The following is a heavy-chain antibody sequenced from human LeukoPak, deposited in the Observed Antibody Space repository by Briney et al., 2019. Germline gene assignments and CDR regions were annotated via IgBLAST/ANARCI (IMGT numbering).Heavy chain of an antibody. V-gene: IGHV3-48*02. J-gene: IGHJ3*02. CDR1: GFTFSSYS. Sequence: GGSLRLSCAASGFTFSSYSLNWVRQAPGKGLEWVSYIGSSSSPIYYAGSVKGRFTISRDNAKNSLYLQMNSLRDEDTAVYYCARALGYCSSTSCSFDIWGLGTMVTVSS. D-gene: IGHD2-2*01. CDR2: IGSSSSPI. CDR3: ARALGYCSSTSCSFDI.